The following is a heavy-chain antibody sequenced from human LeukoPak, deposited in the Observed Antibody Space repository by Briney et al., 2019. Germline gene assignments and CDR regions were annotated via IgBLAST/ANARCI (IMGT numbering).Heavy chain of an antibody. CDR1: GGSISSSSYY. J-gene: IGHJ4*02. CDR2: IYYSGST. D-gene: IGHD6-13*01. V-gene: IGHV4-39*07. Sequence: KSSETLSLTCTVSGGSISSSSYYWGWIRQPPGKGLEWIGSIYYSGSTYYNPSLKSRVTISVDTSKNQFSLKLSSVTAADTAVYYCARLYSSSWLKPFYFDYWGQRTLVTVSS. CDR3: ARLYSSSWLKPFYFDY.